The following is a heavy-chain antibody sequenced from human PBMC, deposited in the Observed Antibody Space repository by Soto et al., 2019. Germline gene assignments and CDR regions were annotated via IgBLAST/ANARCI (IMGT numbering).Heavy chain of an antibody. Sequence: EVQLLESGGGLVQPGGSLRLSCAASGFTFISYAMSWVRQASGKGLEWVGRIRSKANSYATAYAASVKGRFTISRDDSKNTAYLQMNSLKTEDTAVYYCTRHEDYGDSDAFDIWGQGTMVTVSS. CDR1: GFTFISYA. V-gene: IGHV3-73*01. CDR3: TRHEDYGDSDAFDI. D-gene: IGHD4-17*01. CDR2: IRSKANSYAT. J-gene: IGHJ3*02.